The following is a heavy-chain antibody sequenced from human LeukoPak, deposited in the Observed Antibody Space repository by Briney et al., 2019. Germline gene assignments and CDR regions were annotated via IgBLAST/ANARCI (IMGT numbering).Heavy chain of an antibody. V-gene: IGHV3-23*01. J-gene: IGHJ4*02. CDR2: ISGSGGST. CDR3: AKMPRGYSYDGYFDY. CDR1: GFTFSSYA. D-gene: IGHD5-18*01. Sequence: GGPLRLSCAASGFTFSSYAMSWVRQAPGKGLEWVSAISGSGGSTYYADSVKGRFTISRDNSKNTLYLQMNSLRAEDTAVYYCAKMPRGYSYDGYFDYWGQGTLVTVSS.